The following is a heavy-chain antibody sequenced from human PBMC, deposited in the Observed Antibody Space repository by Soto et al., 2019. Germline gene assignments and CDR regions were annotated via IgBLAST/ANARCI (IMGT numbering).Heavy chain of an antibody. CDR1: GYTFTSYW. Sequence: PGESLKISCQGSGYTFTSYWIGWVRQMPGKGLEWMGIIYPGDSDTRYSPSFQGQVTISADKSISTAYLQWSSLKASDTAMYYCARLGGYDFWSGYLDSYYYYMDVWGKGTTVTV. CDR3: ARLGGYDFWSGYLDSYYYYMDV. J-gene: IGHJ6*03. V-gene: IGHV5-51*01. CDR2: IYPGDSDT. D-gene: IGHD3-3*01.